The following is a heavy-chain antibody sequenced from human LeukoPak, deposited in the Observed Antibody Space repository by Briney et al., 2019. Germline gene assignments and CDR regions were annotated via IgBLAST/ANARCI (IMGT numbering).Heavy chain of an antibody. J-gene: IGHJ5*02. CDR2: IYPGDSDT. Sequence: GESLKISCQGFGYRFTNYWIGWVRQMPGKGLEWMGIIYPGDSDTRYSPSFQGQVTISADKSISTAYLQWSSLKASDTAMYYCARLDDYGDYVGVSGFDPWGQGTLVTVSS. CDR3: ARLDDYGDYVGVSGFDP. CDR1: GYRFTNYW. D-gene: IGHD4-17*01. V-gene: IGHV5-51*01.